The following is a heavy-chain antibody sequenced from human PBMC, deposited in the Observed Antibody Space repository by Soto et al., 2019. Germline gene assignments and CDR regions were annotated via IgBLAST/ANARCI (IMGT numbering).Heavy chain of an antibody. CDR2: ISYDGSNK. CDR1: EVTFSSYG. CDR3: AKEPIPVYYYYGMDV. V-gene: IGHV3-30*18. J-gene: IGHJ6*02. Sequence: PGRPLRLSCGAAEVTFSSYGMHCVRKAPGKGLEWVAVISYDGSNKYYADSVKGRFTISRDNSKNTLYLQMNSLRAEDTAVYYCAKEPIPVYYYYGMDVWGQGTTVTVSS.